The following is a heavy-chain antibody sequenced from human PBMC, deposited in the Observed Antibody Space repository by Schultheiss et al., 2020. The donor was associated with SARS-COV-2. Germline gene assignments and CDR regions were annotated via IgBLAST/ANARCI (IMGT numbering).Heavy chain of an antibody. CDR2: INHSGST. CDR3: ARAGLPSRLGHLITMVRGVIPYYYYMDV. CDR1: GGSFSGYY. D-gene: IGHD3-10*01. J-gene: IGHJ6*03. Sequence: SQTLSLTCAVYGGSFSGYYWSWIRQPPGKGLEWIGEINHSGSTNYNPSLKSRVTISVDTSKNQFSLKLSSVTAADTAAYYCARAGLPSRLGHLITMVRGVIPYYYYMDVWGKGTTVTVSS. V-gene: IGHV4-34*01.